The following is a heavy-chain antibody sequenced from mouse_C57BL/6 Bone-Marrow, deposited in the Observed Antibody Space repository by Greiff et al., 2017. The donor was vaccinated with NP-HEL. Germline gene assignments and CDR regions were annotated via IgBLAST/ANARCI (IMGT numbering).Heavy chain of an antibody. J-gene: IGHJ2*01. D-gene: IGHD1-1*01. Sequence: VQLQQSGAELVRPGTSVKVSCKASGYAFTNYLIEWVKQRPGQGLEWIGVINPGSGGTNYNEKFKGKATLTADKSSSTAYMQLSSLTSEDSAVYFGARRDYYGSSGGYFDYWGQGTTLTVSS. CDR1: GYAFTNYL. CDR3: ARRDYYGSSGGYFDY. CDR2: INPGSGGT. V-gene: IGHV1-54*01.